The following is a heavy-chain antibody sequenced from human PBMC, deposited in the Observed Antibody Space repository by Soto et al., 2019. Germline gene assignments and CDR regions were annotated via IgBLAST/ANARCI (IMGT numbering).Heavy chain of an antibody. CDR2: IHVSGST. J-gene: IGHJ6*02. Sequence: TLSLTCTVSGGSVSSGSYQWTWIRQPPGKGLEWIGYIHVSGSTNDNPSLKGRVTMSIDTSKNQFSLKLSSVTAADTAVYYCARDGHGMDVWGQGTKVTVSS. CDR1: GGSVSSGSYQ. V-gene: IGHV4-61*01. CDR3: ARDGHGMDV.